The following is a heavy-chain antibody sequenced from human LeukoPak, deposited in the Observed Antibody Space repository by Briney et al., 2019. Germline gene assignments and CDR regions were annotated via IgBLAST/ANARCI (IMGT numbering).Heavy chain of an antibody. CDR3: ARVVYCNGGSCHVFAFDI. J-gene: IGHJ3*02. V-gene: IGHV3-11*01. D-gene: IGHD2-15*01. CDR2: ISSSGSTI. Sequence: GGSLRLSCVASGFTFSDYYMPWIRQAPGKGREGVSYISSSGSTIYFAGSVKGRFTVSRDSAKNSLYLQVNSLRAEDTAIYCCARVVYCNGGSCHVFAFDIWGQGTMVSVSS. CDR1: GFTFSDYY.